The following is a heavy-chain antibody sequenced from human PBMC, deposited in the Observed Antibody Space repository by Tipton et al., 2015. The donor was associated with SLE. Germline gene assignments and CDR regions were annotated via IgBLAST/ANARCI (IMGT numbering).Heavy chain of an antibody. J-gene: IGHJ1*01. CDR3: AKSPTAAAGRGTEYFQY. CDR2: ISSSGSTI. Sequence: GSLRLSCAASGFTFSDYYMSWIRQAPGKGLEWVSYISSSGSTIYYADSVKGRFTISRDNSKNTLFLQMNSLRPEDTAVYFCAKSPTAAAGRGTEYFQYWGQGTLVTVSS. CDR1: GFTFSDYY. D-gene: IGHD6-13*01. V-gene: IGHV3-11*04.